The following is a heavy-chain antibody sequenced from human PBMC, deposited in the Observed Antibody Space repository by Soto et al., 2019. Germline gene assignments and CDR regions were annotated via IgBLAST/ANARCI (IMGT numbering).Heavy chain of an antibody. CDR2: VYNDGSNK. J-gene: IGHJ4*02. D-gene: IGHD6-13*01. CDR3: ARDANLGFSSSWFMDY. CDR1: GFSFSSYR. Sequence: QVQLVESGGGVVQSGSSLRLSCAGSGFSFSSYRMHWVRQAPGKGLEWVAIVYNDGSNKYYGDSVKGRFTISRDNSRNSVFLQMNSLRADDTAVYYCARDANLGFSSSWFMDYWGQGTRVTVSS. V-gene: IGHV3-33*01.